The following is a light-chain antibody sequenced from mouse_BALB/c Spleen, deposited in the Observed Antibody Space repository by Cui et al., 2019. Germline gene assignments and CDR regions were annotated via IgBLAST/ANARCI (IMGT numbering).Light chain of an antibody. J-gene: IGKJ1*01. CDR1: QSISDY. CDR3: QNGHSFPPT. V-gene: IGKV5-39*01. Sequence: DIVMTQSPATLSVTPGDRVSLSCRASQSISDYLHWYQQKSHESPRLLIKYASQSISWIPSRFSGSGSGSDFTLSINSVEPEDVGVYYCQNGHSFPPTFGGGNKLEIK. CDR2: YAS.